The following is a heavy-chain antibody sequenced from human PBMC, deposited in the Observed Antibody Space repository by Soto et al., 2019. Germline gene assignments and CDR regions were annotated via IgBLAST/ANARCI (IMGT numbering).Heavy chain of an antibody. CDR1: GFTFSSYA. CDR3: ALSQASPGINWFDL. D-gene: IGHD1-20*01. Sequence: GGSLRLSCAASGFTFSSYAMSWFRQAPGKGLEWVSAISGSGGSTYYADSVKGRFTISRDNSKNTLYLQMNSLRAEDTAVYYWALSQASPGINWFDLWGQGTLVTVAS. V-gene: IGHV3-23*01. J-gene: IGHJ5*02. CDR2: ISGSGGST.